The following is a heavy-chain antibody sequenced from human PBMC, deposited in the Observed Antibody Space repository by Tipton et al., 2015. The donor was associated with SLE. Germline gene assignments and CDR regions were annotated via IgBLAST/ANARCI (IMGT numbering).Heavy chain of an antibody. D-gene: IGHD1-7*01. J-gene: IGHJ6*04. Sequence: TLSLTCAVYRGSFSGYYWSWIRRPPGKGLEWIAYIYYSGTTNYNPSLKSRVSISVDTSKNHFSLNLYSVTAADTAVYYCARATDWNLSPDVWGKGTTVTVSS. CDR2: IYYSGTT. CDR3: ARATDWNLSPDV. CDR1: RGSFSGYY. V-gene: IGHV4-34*11.